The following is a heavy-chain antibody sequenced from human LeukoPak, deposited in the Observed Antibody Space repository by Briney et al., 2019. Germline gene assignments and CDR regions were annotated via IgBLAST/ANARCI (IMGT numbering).Heavy chain of an antibody. CDR3: ALWAGYCSGGSCYPGPSDY. CDR2: ISSSSSYI. V-gene: IGHV3-21*01. J-gene: IGHJ4*02. Sequence: GGSLRLSCAASGFTFSSYSMNWVRQAPGKGLEWVSSISSSSSYIYYADSVKGRFTISRDNAKNSLYLQMNSLRAEDTAVYYCALWAGYCSGGSCYPGPSDYWGQGTLVTVSS. D-gene: IGHD2-15*01. CDR1: GFTFSSYS.